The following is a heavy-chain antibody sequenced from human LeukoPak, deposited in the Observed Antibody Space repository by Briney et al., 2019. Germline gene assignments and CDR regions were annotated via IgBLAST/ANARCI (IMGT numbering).Heavy chain of an antibody. CDR2: MYISGST. D-gene: IGHD1-26*01. J-gene: IGHJ4*02. Sequence: ASETLSLTCTVSGVSITNYYWAWIRQPAGKGLEWIGRMYISGSTNYNPSLKRRVSISIDKTKNQFSLKLTSVTAADTAVYYCARDYLVGAPLDSWGQGTLVTVSS. V-gene: IGHV4-4*07. CDR3: ARDYLVGAPLDS. CDR1: GVSITNYY.